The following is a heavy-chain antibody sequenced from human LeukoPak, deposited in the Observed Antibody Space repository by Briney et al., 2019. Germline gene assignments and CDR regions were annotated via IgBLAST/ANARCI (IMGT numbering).Heavy chain of an antibody. CDR1: GFSFSIYA. V-gene: IGHV3-23*01. CDR2: IGGSGRTT. Sequence: GGSQRLSCAASGFSFSIYAMSWVSQAPGKRLEWVSAIGGSGRTTYYADSVKGRFTISRDNSKNTLYLQMNSLRAEDTAVYYCAKDTCSGGSCYSGFDYWGQGTLVTVSS. CDR3: AKDTCSGGSCYSGFDY. D-gene: IGHD2-15*01. J-gene: IGHJ4*02.